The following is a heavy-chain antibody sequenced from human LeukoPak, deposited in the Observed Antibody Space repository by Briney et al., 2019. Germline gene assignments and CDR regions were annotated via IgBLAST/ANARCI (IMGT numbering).Heavy chain of an antibody. D-gene: IGHD6-13*01. CDR2: IWYDGSNK. J-gene: IGHJ6*02. V-gene: IGHV3-33*01. Sequence: PGGSLRLSCAASGFTFSSYGMHWVRQAPGKGLEWVAVIWYDGSNKYYADSVKGRFTISRDNPKNTLYLQMNSLRAEDTAVYYCARDSPPRGGVWSSWYEDYYYYGMDVWGQGTTVTVSS. CDR3: ARDSPPRGGVWSSWYEDYYYYGMDV. CDR1: GFTFSSYG.